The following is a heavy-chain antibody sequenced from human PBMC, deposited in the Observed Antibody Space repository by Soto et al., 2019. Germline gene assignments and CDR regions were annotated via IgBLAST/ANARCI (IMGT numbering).Heavy chain of an antibody. J-gene: IGHJ6*02. CDR2: IYTSGST. CDR3: ARGVMVRGAQGYYYYYYGMDV. Sequence: SETLSLTCNVSGGSINSYYWSWIRQPAGKGLEWIGRIYTSGSTNYNPSLKSRVSMSVDTSKNQFSLKLSSVTAADTAVYYCARGVMVRGAQGYYYYYYGMDVWGQGTTVTVSS. CDR1: GGSINSYY. D-gene: IGHD3-10*01. V-gene: IGHV4-4*07.